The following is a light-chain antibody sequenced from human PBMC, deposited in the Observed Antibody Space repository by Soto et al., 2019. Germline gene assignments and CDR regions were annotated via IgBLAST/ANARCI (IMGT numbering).Light chain of an antibody. CDR2: DAS. CDR1: QTISTW. V-gene: IGKV1-5*01. Sequence: DIQMTQSPSTLSASVGDRVTITCRASQTISTWLAWYQKKPGRAPKLLIYDASSLESGVPSRFSGSGSGTEFTLTISSLQSEDFAVYFCQQYNNWPPWTFGQGTKV. J-gene: IGKJ1*01. CDR3: QQYNNWPPWT.